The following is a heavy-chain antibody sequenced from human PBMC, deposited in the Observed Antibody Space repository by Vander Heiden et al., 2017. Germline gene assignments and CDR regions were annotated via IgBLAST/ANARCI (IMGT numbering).Heavy chain of an antibody. Sequence: QVQLVQSGADVTKTGASVKVSCTPSGYTFTTYHIAWVRQDPGQGLEWMGWISTYNGNTNYAQKFQGRVTMTTDTSSGTVYMDLRSLRSDDTAVFDGARRYCTGGYCYYVYWGNGTLGTVSS. CDR2: ISTYNGNT. J-gene: IGHJ4*01. V-gene: IGHV1-18*01. D-gene: IGHD2-15*01. CDR3: ARRYCTGGYCYYVY. CDR1: GYTFTTYH.